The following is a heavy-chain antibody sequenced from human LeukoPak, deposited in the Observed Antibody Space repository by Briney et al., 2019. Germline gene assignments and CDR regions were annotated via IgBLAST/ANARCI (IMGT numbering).Heavy chain of an antibody. V-gene: IGHV3-21*01. CDR3: ARESDSGYSYGDY. CDR1: GFTFSSYS. CDR2: ISSSSSYI. D-gene: IGHD5-18*01. J-gene: IGHJ4*02. Sequence: GGSLRLSCAASGFTFSSYSMNWVRQAPGKGLEWDSSISSSSSYIYYADSVKGRFTISRDNAKNSLYLQMNSLRAEDTAVYYCARESDSGYSYGDYWGQGTLVTVSS.